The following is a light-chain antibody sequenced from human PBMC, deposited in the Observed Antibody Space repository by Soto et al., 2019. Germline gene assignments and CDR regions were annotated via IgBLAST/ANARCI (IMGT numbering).Light chain of an antibody. J-gene: IGKJ5*01. CDR2: GAF. CDR3: QKRNVWPPVT. V-gene: IGKV3-11*01. Sequence: EIVLTQSPATLSLSPGERATLYRRATPSVTNFLAWYQQKPGQAPRLLIYGAFNRATGIPARFSGSGSGTDFTLTISSLEPEDSAVYYCQKRNVWPPVTFGQGTRLEIK. CDR1: PSVTNF.